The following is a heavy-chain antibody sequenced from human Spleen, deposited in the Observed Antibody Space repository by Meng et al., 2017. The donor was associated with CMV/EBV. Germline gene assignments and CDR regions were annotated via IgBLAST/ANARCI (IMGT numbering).Heavy chain of an antibody. CDR2: IRASGGTT. CDR3: AREGY. J-gene: IGHJ4*02. V-gene: IGHV3-23*01. Sequence: GGSLRLSCGASGFLFSSYAMGWVRQAPGKGLEWVSSIRASGGTTYYADSVKGRFTISRDNAKNSLYLQMNSLRAEDTAVYYCAREGYWGQGTLVTVSS. CDR1: GFLFSSYA.